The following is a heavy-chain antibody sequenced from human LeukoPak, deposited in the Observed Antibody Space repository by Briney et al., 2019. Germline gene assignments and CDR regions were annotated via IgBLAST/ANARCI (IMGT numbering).Heavy chain of an antibody. CDR3: ARRRYEFGYYYMDV. Sequence: ASVKVSCKASGYTFTGYYMHWVRQAPGQGLEWMGWMNTKTGIPSYGRGFTGRFAFSLDTSVSTAYLQISSLKAEDTAVYYCARRRYEFGYYYMDVWGKGTTVTVSS. CDR2: MNTKTGIP. V-gene: IGHV7-4-1*02. CDR1: GYTFTGYY. J-gene: IGHJ6*03. D-gene: IGHD3/OR15-3a*01.